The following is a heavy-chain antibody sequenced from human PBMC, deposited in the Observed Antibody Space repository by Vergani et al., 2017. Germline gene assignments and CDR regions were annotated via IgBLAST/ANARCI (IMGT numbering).Heavy chain of an antibody. V-gene: IGHV4-34*02. D-gene: IGHD3-10*01. CDR2: INPSGST. Sequence: QVQLQQWGAGLLKPSETLSLTCAVYGGSSSAYYWGWVRQPPGKGLEWVGEINPSGSTNYNPSLKSRVTMSVDTSKTPFSLKVYSVTAADTAVYYCARGLGSGSYYHYWGQGTLVTVSS. CDR1: GGSSSAYY. CDR3: ARGLGSGSYYHY. J-gene: IGHJ4*02.